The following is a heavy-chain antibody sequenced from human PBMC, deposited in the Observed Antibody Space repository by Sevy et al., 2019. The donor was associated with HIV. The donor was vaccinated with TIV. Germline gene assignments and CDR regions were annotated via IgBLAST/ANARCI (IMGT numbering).Heavy chain of an antibody. CDR1: GFTFITYA. V-gene: IGHV3-23*01. CDR2: IYGSGGAT. D-gene: IGHD3-22*01. J-gene: IGHJ3*02. CDR3: AGERYDSGGSFDAFDI. Sequence: GGSLRLSCKPSGFTFITYAMNWVRQAPGKGLEWVSTIYGSGGATYYADSVKGRVTISRDNSKNTLNLQMNSLRTEDSAVYSCAGERYDSGGSFDAFDIWGQGTMVTVSS.